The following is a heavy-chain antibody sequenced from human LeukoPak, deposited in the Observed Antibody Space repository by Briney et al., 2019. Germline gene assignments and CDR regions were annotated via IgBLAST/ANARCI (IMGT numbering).Heavy chain of an antibody. J-gene: IGHJ4*02. Sequence: GGSLRLSCAASGFTVSSNYMSWVRQAPGKGLEWVSVIYSGGSTYYADSVKGRFTISRDNSKSTLYLQMNCLRAEDTAVYYCAREGGDFEIDYWGQGTLVTVSS. CDR3: AREGGDFEIDY. D-gene: IGHD2-21*02. CDR2: IYSGGST. V-gene: IGHV3-53*01. CDR1: GFTVSSNY.